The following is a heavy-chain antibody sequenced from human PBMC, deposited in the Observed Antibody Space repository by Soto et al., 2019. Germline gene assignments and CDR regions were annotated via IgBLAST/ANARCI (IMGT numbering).Heavy chain of an antibody. J-gene: IGHJ6*02. CDR1: GGSISSYY. Sequence: QVQLQESGPGLVKPSETLSLTCTVSGGSISSYYWSWIRQPPGKGLEWIGYIYYSGSTNYNPSLKSRVTISVDTSKNQFYLKLSSVTAADTAVYYCARDRERGYSYDPHGGAYGMDVWGQGTTVTVSS. D-gene: IGHD5-18*01. V-gene: IGHV4-59*01. CDR3: ARDRERGYSYDPHGGAYGMDV. CDR2: IYYSGST.